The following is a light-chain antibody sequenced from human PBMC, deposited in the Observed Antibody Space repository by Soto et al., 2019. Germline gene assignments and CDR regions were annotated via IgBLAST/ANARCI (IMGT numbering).Light chain of an antibody. J-gene: IGKJ1*01. V-gene: IGKV1-5*03. Sequence: DIQMTQSPSTLSASVGDRVTITCRASQSISSWLAWYQQKPGKAPKLFIYKASTLQSGVPSRFSGSGSGTEFTLAISSRQPDDSATYYCQQYNDKWTFGQGTKVE. CDR2: KAS. CDR3: QQYNDKWT. CDR1: QSISSW.